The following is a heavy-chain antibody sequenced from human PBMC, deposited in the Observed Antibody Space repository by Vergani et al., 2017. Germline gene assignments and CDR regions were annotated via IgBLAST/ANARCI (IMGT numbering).Heavy chain of an antibody. CDR2: FDPEDGET. CDR3: ATPXLRFSYYYYYGMDV. J-gene: IGHJ6*02. Sequence: QVQLVQSGAEVKKPGASVKVSCKVSGYTLTELSMHWVRQAPGKGLEWMGGFDPEDGETIYAQKFQGRVTITEDTSTDTAYMELSSLRSEDTAVYYCATPXLRFSYYYYYGMDVWGQGTTVTVSS. V-gene: IGHV1-24*01. CDR1: GYTLTELS. D-gene: IGHD5-12*01.